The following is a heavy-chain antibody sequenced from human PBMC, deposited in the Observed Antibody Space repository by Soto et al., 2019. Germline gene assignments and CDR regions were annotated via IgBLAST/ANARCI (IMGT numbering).Heavy chain of an antibody. V-gene: IGHV2-5*02. CDR3: AHRLSGYNWNGGYFDY. Sequence: QITLKESGPTLVKPTQTLTLTCTFSGFSLTSRPMGVGWIRQPPGKALEWLVVIYWDDDKRYNPSLRSRLTITKDTSGNHVVLTMTNMDPVDTATYYCAHRLSGYNWNGGYFDYWGPGALVTVS. D-gene: IGHD1-20*01. J-gene: IGHJ4*02. CDR2: IYWDDDK. CDR1: GFSLTSRPMG.